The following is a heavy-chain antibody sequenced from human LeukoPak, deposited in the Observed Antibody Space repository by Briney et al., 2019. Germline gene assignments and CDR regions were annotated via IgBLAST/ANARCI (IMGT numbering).Heavy chain of an antibody. Sequence: SGGSLRLSCAASGFTFSTYWMSWVRQAPGKGLECVANIKRDGSEKYYVDSVKGRFTILRDDAKSSLYLQMNSLRAEDTAVYFCARVYTGNRWHFDYWGQGTLVTVSS. CDR3: ARVYTGNRWHFDY. CDR2: IKRDGSEK. D-gene: IGHD2-2*02. V-gene: IGHV3-7*03. J-gene: IGHJ4*02. CDR1: GFTFSTYW.